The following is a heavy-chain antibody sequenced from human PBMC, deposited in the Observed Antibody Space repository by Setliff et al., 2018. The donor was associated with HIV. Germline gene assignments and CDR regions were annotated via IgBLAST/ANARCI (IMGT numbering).Heavy chain of an antibody. Sequence: PSETLSLTCSVSGDSISSGSYYWSWIRLPAGKGLEWIGQIHTTGSTNYNPSLKSRVTISIDTSKNQFSLKLTSVTATDTAVYYCAKRTFGSGAFKSGLDAFDIWGQGTMVTVSS. CDR3: AKRTFGSGAFKSGLDAFDI. CDR2: IHTTGST. V-gene: IGHV4-61*09. J-gene: IGHJ3*02. CDR1: GDSISSGSYY. D-gene: IGHD3-16*01.